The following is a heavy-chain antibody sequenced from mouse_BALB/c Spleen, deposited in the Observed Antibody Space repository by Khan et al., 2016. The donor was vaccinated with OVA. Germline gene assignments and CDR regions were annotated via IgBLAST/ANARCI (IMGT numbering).Heavy chain of an antibody. CDR2: IWAGGST. D-gene: IGHD2-4*01. CDR3: AKDYDYDDGWFAY. V-gene: IGHV2-9*02. CDR1: GFSLTNYS. Sequence: QVQLQESGPGLVAPSQSLSITCTVSGFSLTNYSVHWVRQPPGKGLEWLGVIWAGGSTNYNSALMSRLSISKDNSKSQVFLKMNSLQTEDTAIYYCAKDYDYDDGWFAYWGQGTLVTVSA. J-gene: IGHJ3*01.